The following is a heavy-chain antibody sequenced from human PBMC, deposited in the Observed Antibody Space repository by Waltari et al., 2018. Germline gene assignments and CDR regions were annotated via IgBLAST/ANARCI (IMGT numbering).Heavy chain of an antibody. J-gene: IGHJ4*02. D-gene: IGHD3-3*01. CDR1: GGSISSHY. CDR3: ARAEADEVLRFLEGFDY. V-gene: IGHV4-59*11. CDR2: NYSSGST. Sequence: QVQLQESGPGLVKPSETLSLTCTVSGGSISSHYWSWIRQPPGKGLEWIGYNYSSGSTNYNPTRKSRVTIAVDTSKNQFSLKLSSVTAADMAVYYCARAEADEVLRFLEGFDYWGQGTLVTVSS.